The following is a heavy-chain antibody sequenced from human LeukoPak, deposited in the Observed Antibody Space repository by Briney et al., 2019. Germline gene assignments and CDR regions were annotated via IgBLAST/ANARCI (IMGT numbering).Heavy chain of an antibody. CDR1: GFTFSTYW. V-gene: IGHV3-7*03. CDR3: AKDFSRWLRCPGGY. Sequence: GGSLRLSCAASGFTFSTYWMSWVRQAPGKGLEWVANIKQDGSEKYYVDSVKGRFTISRDNAKNSLYLQMNSLRAEDTAVYYCAKDFSRWLRCPGGYWGQGTLVTVSS. J-gene: IGHJ4*02. D-gene: IGHD5-12*01. CDR2: IKQDGSEK.